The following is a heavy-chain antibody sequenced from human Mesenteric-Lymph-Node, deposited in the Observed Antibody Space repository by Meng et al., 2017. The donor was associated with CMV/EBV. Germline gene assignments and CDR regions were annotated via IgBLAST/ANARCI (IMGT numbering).Heavy chain of an antibody. J-gene: IGHJ3*01. V-gene: IGHV3-30-3*01. CDR3: VRDKFTIFGVVSYAFDV. CDR1: GFIFNSYA. Sequence: GESLKISCAVSGFIFNSYAMHWVRQAPGKGLEWVAVISYDGSNKYYADSVKGRFTISRDNSKNTLYLHMNSLRAEDTAVYYCVRDKFTIFGVVSYAFDVWGQGVVVTVSS. CDR2: ISYDGSNK. D-gene: IGHD3-3*01.